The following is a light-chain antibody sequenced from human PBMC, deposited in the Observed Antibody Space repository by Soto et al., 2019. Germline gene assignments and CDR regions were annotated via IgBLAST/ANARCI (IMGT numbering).Light chain of an antibody. J-gene: IGKJ2*01. CDR1: QSLLKHNEYHS. V-gene: IGKV2-28*01. CDR2: LAS. Sequence: DIVMTQSPLSLSVTPGEPASISCRASQSLLKHNEYHSLGWYVQKPGRSPQVLIYLASTRASGVPYRFSGSRSGTDSTLKISKVEAEDVGIYYCMQVLEPPFTLGQGTRLEI. CDR3: MQVLEPPFT.